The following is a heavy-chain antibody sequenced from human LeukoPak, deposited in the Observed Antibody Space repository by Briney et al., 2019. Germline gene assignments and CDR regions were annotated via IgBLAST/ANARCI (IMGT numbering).Heavy chain of an antibody. V-gene: IGHV4-34*01. J-gene: IGHJ4*02. CDR1: GGSFSGYY. Sequence: SETLSLTCAVYGGSFSGYYWSWIRQPPGKGLEWIGEINPSGSTNYNPSLKSRVTISVDTSKNQFSLKLSSVTAADTAVYYCARGFRYCYGSGSYPFDYWGQGTLVTVSS. D-gene: IGHD3-10*01. CDR2: INPSGST. CDR3: ARGFRYCYGSGSYPFDY.